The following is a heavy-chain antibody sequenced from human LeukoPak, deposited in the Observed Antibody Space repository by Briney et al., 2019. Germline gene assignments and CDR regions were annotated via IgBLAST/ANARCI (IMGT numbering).Heavy chain of an antibody. J-gene: IGHJ4*02. Sequence: GGSLRLSCAASGFTFSDYYMSWIRQAPGKGLEWVSYISSSGSTIYYADSVKGRFTISRDNAKNSLYLQMNSLRAEDMALYYCAKGGYCSSTSCYLDYWGQGTLVTVSS. V-gene: IGHV3-11*01. CDR3: AKGGYCSSTSCYLDY. D-gene: IGHD2-2*01. CDR2: ISSSGSTI. CDR1: GFTFSDYY.